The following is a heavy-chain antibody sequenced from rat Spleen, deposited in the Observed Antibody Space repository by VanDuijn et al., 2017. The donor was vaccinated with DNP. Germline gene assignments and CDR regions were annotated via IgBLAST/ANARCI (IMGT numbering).Heavy chain of an antibody. CDR2: IIYDGGST. CDR3: TTEMYTTDYYYGWFAY. D-gene: IGHD1-6*01. J-gene: IGHJ3*01. Sequence: EVQLVESGGGLVQPGRSLKLSCAASGFTFSAFYMAWVRQAPAKGLEWVAYIIYDGGSTYYRDSVKGRFTISRDNAKSSLFLQMDSLRSEDTATYYCTTEMYTTDYYYGWFAYWGQGTLVTVSS. CDR1: GFTFSAFY. V-gene: IGHV5-20*01.